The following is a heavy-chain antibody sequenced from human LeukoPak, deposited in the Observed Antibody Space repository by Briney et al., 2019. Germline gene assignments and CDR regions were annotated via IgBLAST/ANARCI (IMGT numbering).Heavy chain of an antibody. CDR1: GGSLSSGGYS. J-gene: IGHJ2*01. V-gene: IGHV4-30-2*01. CDR2: IYHSGST. Sequence: PSETLSLTCAVSGGSLSSGGYSWSWIRQPPGRGLEWVGYIYHSGSTYYNPSLKSRVTISVDRSKNQFSLKLSSVTAADTAVYYCARVRSYGYFDLWGRGTLVTVSS. CDR3: ARVRSYGYFDL.